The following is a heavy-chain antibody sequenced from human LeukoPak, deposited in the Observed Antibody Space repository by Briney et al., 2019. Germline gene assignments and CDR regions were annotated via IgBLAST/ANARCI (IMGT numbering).Heavy chain of an antibody. CDR2: IYIGGST. V-gene: IGHV3-53*01. CDR1: GVTVSSNY. Sequence: PGGSLRLSCAASGVTVSSNYMSWVRQAPGKGLEWVSVIYIGGSTDYADSVKDRFTISRDKSKNTLYLQMTSLRAGDTAVYYCATQGGNWGQGTLVTVSS. D-gene: IGHD3-16*01. J-gene: IGHJ4*02. CDR3: ATQGGN.